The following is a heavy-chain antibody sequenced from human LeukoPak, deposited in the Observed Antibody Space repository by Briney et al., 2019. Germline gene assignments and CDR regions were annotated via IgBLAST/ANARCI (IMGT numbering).Heavy chain of an antibody. D-gene: IGHD2-15*01. CDR3: ARGPLPYCSGGSCYESAIDY. Sequence: SETLSLTCTVSGGSISSYYWSWIRQPAGKGLEWIGRIYTSGSTNYNPSLKSRVTMSVDTSKNQFSLKLSSVTAADTAVYYCARGPLPYCSGGSCYESAIDYWGQGTLVTVSS. V-gene: IGHV4-4*07. CDR1: GGSISSYY. CDR2: IYTSGST. J-gene: IGHJ4*02.